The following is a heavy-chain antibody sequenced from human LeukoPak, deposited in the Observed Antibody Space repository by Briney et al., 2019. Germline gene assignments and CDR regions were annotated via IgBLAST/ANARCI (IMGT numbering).Heavy chain of an antibody. Sequence: GEALRLSCAASGFTFRTHTMTWVRQAPGKGLEWVSSIISMSSYINYADSVKGRFTISRDNARGSLFLQMNSLTAEDTALYYCVRQSTSYSGMDVWGQGTTVTV. CDR3: VRQSTSYSGMDV. CDR1: GFTFRTHT. D-gene: IGHD1-14*01. CDR2: IISMSSYI. J-gene: IGHJ6*02. V-gene: IGHV3-21*01.